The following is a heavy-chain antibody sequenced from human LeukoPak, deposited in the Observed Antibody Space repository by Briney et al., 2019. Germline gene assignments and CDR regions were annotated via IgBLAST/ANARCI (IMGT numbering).Heavy chain of an antibody. D-gene: IGHD3-10*01. Sequence: GGSLGLSCAVSGFTFSSYWMSWVRQAPGKGPEWVANIKEDGSEKYYVDSMKGRFTISRDNAKNSLYLQINSLRAEDTAVYYCARDEIRRTFDYWGQGALVTVSS. CDR3: ARDEIRRTFDY. V-gene: IGHV3-7*03. CDR1: GFTFSSYW. CDR2: IKEDGSEK. J-gene: IGHJ4*02.